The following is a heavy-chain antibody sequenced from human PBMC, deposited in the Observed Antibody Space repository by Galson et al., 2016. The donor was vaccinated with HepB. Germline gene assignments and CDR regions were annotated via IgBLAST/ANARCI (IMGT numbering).Heavy chain of an antibody. CDR2: INPNSGGT. V-gene: IGHV1-2*02. D-gene: IGHD2-2*01. CDR3: ARQLGYCSSTSCYQGAFQY. CDR1: AYTFTDYY. J-gene: IGHJ1*01. Sequence: SVKVSCKGSAYTFTDYYLHWVRLAPGQGLVWMGWINPNSGGTNYAQKLQGRVTMTRDTSISTAYMELSRLRSDDAAVYYCARQLGYCSSTSCYQGAFQYWGQGTLVTVSS.